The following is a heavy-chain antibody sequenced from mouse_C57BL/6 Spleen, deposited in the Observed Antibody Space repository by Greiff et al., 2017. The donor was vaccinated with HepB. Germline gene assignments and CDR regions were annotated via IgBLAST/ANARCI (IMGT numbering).Heavy chain of an antibody. CDR3: ARDSLGRGLAY. J-gene: IGHJ3*01. CDR1: GFTFSDYY. D-gene: IGHD4-1*01. CDR2: INYDGSST. Sequence: DVQLVESEGGLVQPGSSMKLSCTASGFTFSDYYMAWVRQVPEKGLEWVANINYDGSSTYYLDSLKSRFIISRDNAKNILYLQMSSLKSEDTATYYCARDSLGRGLAYWGQGTLVTVSA. V-gene: IGHV5-16*01.